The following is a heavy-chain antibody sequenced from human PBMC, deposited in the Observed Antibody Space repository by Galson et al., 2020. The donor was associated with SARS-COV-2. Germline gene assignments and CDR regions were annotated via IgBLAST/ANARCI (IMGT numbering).Heavy chain of an antibody. CDR2: INPRDAST. D-gene: IGHD5-18*01. J-gene: IGHJ4*02. Sequence: ASVKVSCKASGYTLTNYFVHWVRQAPGQGLEWMGIINPRDASTSYAQKFQGRVTMTRDTSTNAVYMELRSLRSEDTAVYYCAREAPPQQWSSYWGPGTLVTVSS. CDR1: GYTLTNYF. V-gene: IGHV1-46*01. CDR3: AREAPPQQWSSY.